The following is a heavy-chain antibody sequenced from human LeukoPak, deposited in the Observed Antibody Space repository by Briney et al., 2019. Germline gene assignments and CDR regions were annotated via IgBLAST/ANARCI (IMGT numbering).Heavy chain of an antibody. CDR1: GGSSSSYY. J-gene: IGHJ4*02. V-gene: IGHV4-59*01. CDR3: ARGGPTVTYFDY. Sequence: SETLSLTCTVSGGSSSSYYWSWIRQPPGKGLEWIGYIYYSGSTNYNPSLKSRVTISVDTSKNQFSLKLSSVTAADTAVYYCARGGPTVTYFDYWGQGTLVIVSS. CDR2: IYYSGST. D-gene: IGHD4-17*01.